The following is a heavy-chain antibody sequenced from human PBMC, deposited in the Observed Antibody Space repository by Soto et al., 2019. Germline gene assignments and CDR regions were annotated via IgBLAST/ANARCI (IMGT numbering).Heavy chain of an antibody. CDR3: SRGTYYPQSSGLHADY. J-gene: IGHJ4*02. D-gene: IGHD3-22*01. CDR2: INSDGSSP. CDR1: GFTFSSYW. Sequence: GGSLRLSCEASGFTFSSYWMHWVRQGPGKGLEWLSLINSDGSSPNYADSVKGRFTVSRDNSKNTLYLQMNSLRPEDTAVYYCSRGTYYPQSSGLHADYWGPGTVVTVSS. V-gene: IGHV3-74*01.